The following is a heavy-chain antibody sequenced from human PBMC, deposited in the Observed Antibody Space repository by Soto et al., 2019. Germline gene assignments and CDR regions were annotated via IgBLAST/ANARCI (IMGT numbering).Heavy chain of an antibody. D-gene: IGHD6-19*01. J-gene: IGHJ4*02. V-gene: IGHV3-74*01. CDR3: ARDRGWCRFDY. CDR1: GFTFSSYW. CDR2: TNSDGRDT. Sequence: EVQLVESGGGLVQPGGSLRLSCAASGFTFSSYWMYWVRQAPGKGLVWVSRTNSDGRDTSYADSVKGRFTISRDNAKNTMYLQMNSLRAEDTAVYYCARDRGWCRFDYWGQGTLVTVSS.